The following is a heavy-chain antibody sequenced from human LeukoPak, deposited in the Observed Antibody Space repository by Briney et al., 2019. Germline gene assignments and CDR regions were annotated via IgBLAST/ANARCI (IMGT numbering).Heavy chain of an antibody. D-gene: IGHD6-25*01. V-gene: IGHV1-46*01. Sequence: ASVKVSCRASGYTFTSYYMHWMRQAPGQGPEWMGIINPRGGSTDYAQKFQGRVTMTSDMSTSTVYMELNSLIYEDTAVYFCARVGSAAATADYWGQGTLVTVSS. CDR2: INPRGGST. CDR1: GYTFTSYY. J-gene: IGHJ4*02. CDR3: ARVGSAAATADY.